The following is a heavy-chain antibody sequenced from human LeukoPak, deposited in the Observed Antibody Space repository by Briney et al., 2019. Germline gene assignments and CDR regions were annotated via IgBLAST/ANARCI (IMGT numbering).Heavy chain of an antibody. J-gene: IGHJ4*02. V-gene: IGHV4-31*03. CDR3: AKDRRQDYGDYGRIDY. D-gene: IGHD4-17*01. Sequence: PSQTLSLTCTVSGGSITSCGYYWTWIRQYPEKDLEWIGNIYYSGNTYYNPSLKSRVTISVDTSKNQFSLKLSSVTAADTAVYYCAKDRRQDYGDYGRIDYWGQGTLVTISS. CDR2: IYYSGNT. CDR1: GGSITSCGYY.